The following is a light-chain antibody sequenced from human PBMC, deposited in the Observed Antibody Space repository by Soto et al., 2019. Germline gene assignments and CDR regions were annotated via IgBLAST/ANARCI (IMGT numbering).Light chain of an antibody. J-gene: IGLJ3*02. Sequence: QSVLTQPPSASGSPGQSVTISCTGASSDVGGYNYVSWCQQHPGKAPKLMIYEVTKRPSGVPDRFSGSKSGNTASLTVSGLQAEDEADYYCSSYAGSNNFVFGGGTKVTVL. CDR2: EVT. V-gene: IGLV2-8*01. CDR3: SSYAGSNNFV. CDR1: SSDVGGYNY.